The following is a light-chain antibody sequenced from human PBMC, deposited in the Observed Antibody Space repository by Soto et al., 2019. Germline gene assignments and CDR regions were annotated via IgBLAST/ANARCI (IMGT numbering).Light chain of an antibody. CDR3: QQYGSSPGT. V-gene: IGKV3-20*01. CDR1: QSVTSSY. Sequence: EIVLTQSPGTLSLSPGERATLSCRASQSVTSSYLAWYQQKTSKAPRLLIYGASSRATGIPDRFSGSGSGTDFTLTISRLEPEDFALYYCQQYGSSPGTFGQGTKVDIK. CDR2: GAS. J-gene: IGKJ1*01.